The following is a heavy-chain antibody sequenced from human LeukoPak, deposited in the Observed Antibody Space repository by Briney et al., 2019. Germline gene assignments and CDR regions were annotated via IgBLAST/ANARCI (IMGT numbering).Heavy chain of an antibody. J-gene: IGHJ4*02. V-gene: IGHV1-69*05. CDR3: ASSTPRDYYGSGVSD. D-gene: IGHD3-10*01. CDR2: IIPIFGTA. CDR1: GGTFISYA. Sequence: ASVKVSCKASGGTFISYAISWVPQAPGQGLDCMRRIIPIFGTANYPQKFQGRLTITTAESTRTAYMELSRLKSDDTAVYYCASSTPRDYYGSGVSDWGQGTLVTVSS.